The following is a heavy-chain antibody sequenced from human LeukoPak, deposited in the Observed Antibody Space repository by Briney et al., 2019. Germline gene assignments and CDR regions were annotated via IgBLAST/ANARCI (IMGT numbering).Heavy chain of an antibody. J-gene: IGHJ6*03. V-gene: IGHV1-8*03. CDR1: GYTFNTFD. CDR3: ARGRRLRGVTSRPIYYYYYMDV. Sequence: ASVKLSCKASGYTFNTFDINWVRQATGQGPEWMGWVNPYNDKTVYAPKFQGRVSISSNNSITTAYMEFSGLKSDDTAVYYCARGRRLRGVTSRPIYYYYYMDVWGGGTTVTVSS. CDR2: VNPYNDKT. D-gene: IGHD3-10*01.